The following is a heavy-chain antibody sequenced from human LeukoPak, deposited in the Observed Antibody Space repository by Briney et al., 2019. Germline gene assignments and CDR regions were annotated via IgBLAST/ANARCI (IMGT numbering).Heavy chain of an antibody. Sequence: SETLSLTCTVSGGSISSGSYYWSWIRQPAGKGLEWIGRIYTSGSTNYNPSLKSRVTISVDTSKNQFSLKLSSVTAADTAVYYCARPPDFWSGYGGYWGQGTLVTVSS. V-gene: IGHV4-61*02. CDR1: GGSISSGSYY. CDR3: ARPPDFWSGYGGY. J-gene: IGHJ4*02. CDR2: IYTSGST. D-gene: IGHD3-3*01.